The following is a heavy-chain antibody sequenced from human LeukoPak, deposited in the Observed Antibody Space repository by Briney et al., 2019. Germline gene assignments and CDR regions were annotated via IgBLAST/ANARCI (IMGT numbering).Heavy chain of an antibody. V-gene: IGHV4-39*07. CDR2: IYYTGST. D-gene: IGHD2-21*02. CDR1: GGSISSSNYY. CDR3: ARGGYCGGDCYFYY. Sequence: PSETLSLTCTVSGGSISSSNYYWGWIRQPPGKGLEWIGTIYYTGSTNYNPSLKSRVTISVDTSKNQFSLKLSSVTAADTAVYYCARGGYCGGDCYFYYWGQGTLVTVSS. J-gene: IGHJ4*02.